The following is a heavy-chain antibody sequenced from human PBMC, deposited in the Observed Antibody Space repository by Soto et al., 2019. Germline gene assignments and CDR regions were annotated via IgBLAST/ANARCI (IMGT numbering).Heavy chain of an antibody. Sequence: PGESLRLSCAASGFTFSNAWMSWVRQAPGKGLEWVGRIKSKTDGGTTDYAAPVKGRFTISRDDSKNTLYLQMNSLKTEDTAVYYCTTAGITIFGVVIISHYYGMDVWGQGTTVTVSS. CDR2: IKSKTDGGTT. J-gene: IGHJ6*02. CDR1: GFTFSNAW. V-gene: IGHV3-15*01. D-gene: IGHD3-3*01. CDR3: TTAGITIFGVVIISHYYGMDV.